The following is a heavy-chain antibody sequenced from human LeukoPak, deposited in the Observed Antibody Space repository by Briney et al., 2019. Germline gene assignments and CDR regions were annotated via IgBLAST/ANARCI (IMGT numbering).Heavy chain of an antibody. CDR1: IDSFSNYH. CDR3: ARQPKECTPGVFITGKACWFDP. Sequence: SETLSLTCAVYIDSFSNYHWNWIRQTPAKGMEWIGEVNESGGTNISPSLRSRVILSVDTSKNQFSLKLISVTVADTAIYYCARQPKECTPGVFITGKACWFDPWGQGTLVTVSS. D-gene: IGHD2-15*01. CDR2: VNESGGT. J-gene: IGHJ5*02. V-gene: IGHV4-34*01.